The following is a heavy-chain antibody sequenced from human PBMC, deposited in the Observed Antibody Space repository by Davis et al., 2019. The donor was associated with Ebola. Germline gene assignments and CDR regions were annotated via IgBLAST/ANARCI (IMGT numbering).Heavy chain of an antibody. CDR1: GFTFSNYW. V-gene: IGHV3-7*01. Sequence: GESLKISCAASGFTFSNYWMSWVRQAPGKGLEWVANIKQDGSEKYYVDSVKGRFTISRDNAKNSLYLQMNSLRAEDTAVYYCARDRPYYDFWSGYYDYWGQGTLVTVSS. CDR3: ARDRPYYDFWSGYYDY. D-gene: IGHD3-3*01. J-gene: IGHJ4*02. CDR2: IKQDGSEK.